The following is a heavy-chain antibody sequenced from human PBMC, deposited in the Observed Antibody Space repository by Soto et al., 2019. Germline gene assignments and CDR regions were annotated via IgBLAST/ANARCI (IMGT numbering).Heavy chain of an antibody. V-gene: IGHV3-23*01. CDR2: ISGSGGST. Sequence: VGSLRLSCAASGFTFSSYAMSWVRQAPGKGLEWVSAISGSGGSTYYADSVKGRFTISRDNSKNTLYLQMNSLRAEDTAVYYCAKEHRPYYDFWSGYQYYFDYWGQGTLVTVSS. J-gene: IGHJ4*02. CDR1: GFTFSSYA. CDR3: AKEHRPYYDFWSGYQYYFDY. D-gene: IGHD3-3*01.